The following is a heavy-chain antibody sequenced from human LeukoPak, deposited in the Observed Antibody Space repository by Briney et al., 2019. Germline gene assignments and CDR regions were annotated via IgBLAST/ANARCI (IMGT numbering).Heavy chain of an antibody. Sequence: SETLSLTCTVPGGSISSYYWSWIRQPPGKGLEWIGYIYYSGSTNYNPSLKSRVTISVDTSKNQFSLKLSSVTAADTAVYYCATTTSGGDAFDIWGQGTMVAVSS. D-gene: IGHD1-26*01. J-gene: IGHJ3*02. CDR1: GGSISSYY. CDR3: ATTTSGGDAFDI. CDR2: IYYSGST. V-gene: IGHV4-59*01.